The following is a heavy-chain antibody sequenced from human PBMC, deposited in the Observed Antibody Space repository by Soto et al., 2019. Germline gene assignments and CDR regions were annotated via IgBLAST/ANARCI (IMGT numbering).Heavy chain of an antibody. Sequence: EVQLLESGGDLVQPGGSLTLSCAASGITISSNAMGWVRQAPGTGLECVSVIDGSGGDISLADSVKGRFTISRDNSKSPPFLHMSRLRAEDTGRYYCAKEVVAAAYVETSHFDIWGQGTLVTVSS. CDR1: GITISSNA. D-gene: IGHD5-12*01. J-gene: IGHJ4*02. CDR3: AKEVVAAAYVETSHFDI. CDR2: IDGSGGDI. V-gene: IGHV3-23*01.